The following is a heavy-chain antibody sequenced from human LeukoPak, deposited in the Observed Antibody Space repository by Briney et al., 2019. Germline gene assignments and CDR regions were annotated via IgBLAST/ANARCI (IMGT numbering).Heavy chain of an antibody. CDR3: ARVGSYQEYYFDY. CDR2: IIPILGIA. CDR1: GGTFSSYT. D-gene: IGHD1-26*01. J-gene: IGHJ4*02. Sequence: SVKVSCKASGGTFSSYTISWVRQAPGQGLEWMGRIIPILGIANYARKFQGRVTITADKSTSTAYMELSSLRSEDTAVYYCARVGSYQEYYFDYWGQGTLVTVSS. V-gene: IGHV1-69*02.